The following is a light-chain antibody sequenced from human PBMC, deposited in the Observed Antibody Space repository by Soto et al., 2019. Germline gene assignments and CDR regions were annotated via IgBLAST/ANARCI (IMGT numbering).Light chain of an antibody. CDR1: QSVSSSY. CDR3: QQYGSSPRT. Sequence: EIVLTQSPGTLSLSPGERATLSCRASQSVSSSYLAWYQQKPGQAPRLLIYGASSRATGIPDRFSGSGSGTDFTHTISRLDPEDFAVYFCQQYGSSPRTFGQGTKVDI. CDR2: GAS. J-gene: IGKJ1*01. V-gene: IGKV3-20*01.